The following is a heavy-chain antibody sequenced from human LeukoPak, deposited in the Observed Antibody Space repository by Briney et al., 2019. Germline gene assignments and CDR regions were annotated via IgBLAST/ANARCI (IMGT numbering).Heavy chain of an antibody. Sequence: GASVKVCCKASGYTFTNYYMHWVRQAPGQGLEWMGISNPSGGSTSYAQKFQGRVTMTRDTSTSTVYMELSSLRSEDTAVYYCARVEYSSSWDVRGQGTTVTVSS. J-gene: IGHJ6*02. CDR1: GYTFTNYY. D-gene: IGHD6-13*01. CDR3: ARVEYSSSWDV. CDR2: SNPSGGST. V-gene: IGHV1-46*01.